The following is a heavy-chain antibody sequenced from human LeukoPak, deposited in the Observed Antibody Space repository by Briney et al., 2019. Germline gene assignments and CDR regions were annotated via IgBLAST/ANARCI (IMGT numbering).Heavy chain of an antibody. V-gene: IGHV3-66*01. D-gene: IGHD3-9*01. J-gene: IGHJ5*02. CDR2: IRSDGTT. CDR1: GFTVSSDY. Sequence: GGSLRLSCAASGFTVSSDYMSWVRQAPGKGLEWVSVIRSDGTTDYADSVKGRFDVSRDNFKNTLYLQMNSLRAEDTAVYYCAGWGNILTGSTNWFDPWGQGTLVTVSS. CDR3: AGWGNILTGSTNWFDP.